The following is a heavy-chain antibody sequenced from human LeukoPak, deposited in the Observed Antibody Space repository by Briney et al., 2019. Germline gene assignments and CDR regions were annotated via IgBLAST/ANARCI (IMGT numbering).Heavy chain of an antibody. V-gene: IGHV1-46*01. Sequence: ASVKVSCKASGYTFISYYMHWVRQAPGQGLEWMGIINPRGGSTSYHQKFQGRVTMTGDTSTSTAYIELSSLRSEDTAIYYCARANCSSISCPPDYWGQGTLVTVSS. J-gene: IGHJ4*02. CDR1: GYTFISYY. D-gene: IGHD2-2*01. CDR2: INPRGGST. CDR3: ARANCSSISCPPDY.